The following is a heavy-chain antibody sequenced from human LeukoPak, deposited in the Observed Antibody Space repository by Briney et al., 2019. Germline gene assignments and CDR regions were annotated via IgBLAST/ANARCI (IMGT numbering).Heavy chain of an antibody. J-gene: IGHJ5*02. V-gene: IGHV1-2*02. CDR2: IYPNSGGT. Sequence: GASVKVSCKASGYTFTGYYMHWVRQAPGQGLEWMGWIYPNSGGTNYARKFQGRVTMTRDTSISTAYMELSRLRSDDTAVYYCALTSYGDYVPFDPWGQGTLVTVSS. D-gene: IGHD4-17*01. CDR3: ALTSYGDYVPFDP. CDR1: GYTFTGYY.